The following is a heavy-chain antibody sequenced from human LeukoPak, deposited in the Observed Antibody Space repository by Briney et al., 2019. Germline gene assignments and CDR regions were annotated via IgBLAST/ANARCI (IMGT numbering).Heavy chain of an antibody. J-gene: IGHJ4*02. CDR1: GGSISSYY. CDR3: ARDRVVGNYYDSSGYYYPSDY. CDR2: IYTSGST. D-gene: IGHD3-22*01. V-gene: IGHV4-4*07. Sequence: SETLSLTCTVSGGSISSYYWSWIRQPAGKGLEWIGHIYTSGSTNYNPSLKSRVTTSVDTSKNQFSLKLSSVTAADTAVYYCARDRVVGNYYDSSGYYYPSDYWGQGTLVTVSS.